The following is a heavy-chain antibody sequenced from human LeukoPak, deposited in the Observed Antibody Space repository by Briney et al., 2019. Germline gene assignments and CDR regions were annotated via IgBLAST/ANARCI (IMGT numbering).Heavy chain of an antibody. CDR2: ISSNGGST. V-gene: IGHV3-64D*06. D-gene: IGHD5-12*01. J-gene: IGHJ6*02. CDR3: VKGHGGGTYSGFVLSRSYYGMDV. CDR1: GFTFSSYV. Sequence: GGSQRLSCSASGFTFSSYVMHWVRQAPGKGLEYVSAISSNGGSTYYADSVKGRFTISRDNSKNTLYLQMNSLRVEDTAVYYCVKGHGGGTYSGFVLSRSYYGMDVWGQGTTVTVSS.